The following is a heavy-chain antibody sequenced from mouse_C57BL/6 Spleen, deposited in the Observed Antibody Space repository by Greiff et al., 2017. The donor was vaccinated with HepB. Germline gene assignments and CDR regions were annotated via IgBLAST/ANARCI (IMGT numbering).Heavy chain of an antibody. Sequence: VQLQQPGAELVMPGASVKLSCKASGYTFTSYWMHWVKQRPGQGLEWIGEIDPSDSYTNYNQKFKGKSTLTVDKSSSTAYMQLSSLTSEDSAVYYCARGVAYYINYGGVYAMDYWGQGTSVTVSS. CDR1: GYTFTSYW. CDR3: ARGVAYYINYGGVYAMDY. V-gene: IGHV1-69*01. CDR2: IDPSDSYT. D-gene: IGHD2-5*01. J-gene: IGHJ4*01.